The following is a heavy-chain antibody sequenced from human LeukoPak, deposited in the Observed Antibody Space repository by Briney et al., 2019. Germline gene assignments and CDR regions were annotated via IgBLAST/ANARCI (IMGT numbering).Heavy chain of an antibody. J-gene: IGHJ4*02. CDR3: ARGPRGGNWNEALDY. CDR1: GHSFTTYW. CDR2: FFPGDSDT. Sequence: GESLKISCKASGHSFTTYWIGWVRQMPGKGLEWMGMFFPGDSDTRKSPSFQDQVTLSADKSLTTAYLQWRSLKASDTAVYYCARGPRGGNWNEALDYWGQGTLVTVSS. V-gene: IGHV5-51*01. D-gene: IGHD1-1*01.